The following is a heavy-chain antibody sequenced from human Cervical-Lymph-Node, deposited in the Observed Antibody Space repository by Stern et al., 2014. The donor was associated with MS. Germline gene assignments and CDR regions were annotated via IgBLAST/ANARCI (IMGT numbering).Heavy chain of an antibody. CDR2: INPNSGGT. Sequence: QVQLGQSGAEVKKPGASVKVSCKASGYIFSGYYIHWVRQAPGQGLEWMGRINPNSGGTNYAQKVQGSVTMTRDTSISTAYMELSRLTSDDTAVYYCARGRMLFDYWGQGTLVTVSS. CDR1: GYIFSGYY. J-gene: IGHJ4*02. V-gene: IGHV1-2*06. CDR3: ARGRMLFDY. D-gene: IGHD3-10*02.